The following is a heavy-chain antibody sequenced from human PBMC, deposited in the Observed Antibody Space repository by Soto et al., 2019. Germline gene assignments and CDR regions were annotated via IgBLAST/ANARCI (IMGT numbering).Heavy chain of an antibody. CDR3: AKDLYGDYDYYYYYMDV. Sequence: PGGSLTLSRADSGFTLRNYAMCWVPQAPEKGLEWVSGISGSGGSTYYADSVKGRFTISRDNSKNTLYLQMNSLRAEDTAVYYCAKDLYGDYDYYYYYMDVWGKGTTVTVSS. J-gene: IGHJ6*03. V-gene: IGHV3-23*01. D-gene: IGHD4-17*01. CDR2: ISGSGGST. CDR1: GFTLRNYA.